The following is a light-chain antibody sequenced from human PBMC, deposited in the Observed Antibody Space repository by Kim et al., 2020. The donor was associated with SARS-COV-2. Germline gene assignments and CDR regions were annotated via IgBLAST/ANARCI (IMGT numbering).Light chain of an antibody. CDR3: MIWNSSTWV. CDR1: SGINVGTFK. V-gene: IGLV5-45*03. CDR2: YKSDSDN. J-gene: IGLJ3*02. Sequence: QPVLTQPSSLSASPGASASLTCTLRSGINVGTFKMYWYQQKPGSPPQYLLMYKSDSDNHQGSGVPSRFSGSKDVSANAGILLISGLQSEEEADYYCMIWNSSTWVFGGGTQLTVL.